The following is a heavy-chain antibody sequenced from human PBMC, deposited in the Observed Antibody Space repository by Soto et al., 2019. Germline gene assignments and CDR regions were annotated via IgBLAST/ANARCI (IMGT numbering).Heavy chain of an antibody. J-gene: IGHJ6*02. CDR3: ARELHGGSYGMDV. CDR1: GFTFSNYD. Sequence: EVQLEESGGGLVQPGGSLRLSCAAAGFTFSNYDMHWVRQVTGKGLEWVSGITTAGDTYYPGSVKGRFTISREKAKNSLYLQMNSLSAGDTAVYYCARELHGGSYGMDVWGQGTTVTVS. V-gene: IGHV3-13*01. CDR2: ITTAGDT.